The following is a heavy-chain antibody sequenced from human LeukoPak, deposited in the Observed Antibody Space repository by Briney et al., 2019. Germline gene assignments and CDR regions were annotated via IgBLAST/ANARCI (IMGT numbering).Heavy chain of an antibody. Sequence: GESLKISCKGSGYNFRSYWIGWVRQMPGKGLEWMGIIYPDDSDTRYSPSFQGQVTISADKSISTAYLQWSSLKASDTAMYYCARQDGSGIYYFDSWGHGTLVTVSS. J-gene: IGHJ4*01. CDR3: ARQDGSGIYYFDS. CDR1: GYNFRSYW. D-gene: IGHD3-10*01. V-gene: IGHV5-51*01. CDR2: IYPDDSDT.